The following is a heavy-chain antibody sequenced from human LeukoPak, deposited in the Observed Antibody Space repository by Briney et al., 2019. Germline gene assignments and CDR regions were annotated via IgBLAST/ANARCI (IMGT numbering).Heavy chain of an antibody. CDR1: GFSFSSYW. D-gene: IGHD1-14*01. V-gene: IGHV3-7*01. CDR3: AGNLGY. Sequence: PGGSLRLSCAASGFSFSSYWMSWVRQAPGKGLEWVANIRRDGSEKYYVDSVKGRFTISRDNAKNSLYLQMDSLRAEDTAVYYCAGNLGYWGQGTLVTVFS. CDR2: IRRDGSEK. J-gene: IGHJ4*02.